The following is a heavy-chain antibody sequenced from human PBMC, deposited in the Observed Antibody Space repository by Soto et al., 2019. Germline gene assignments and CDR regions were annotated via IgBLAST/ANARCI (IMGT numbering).Heavy chain of an antibody. Sequence: SETLSLTCTVSGGSISSYYWSWIRQPPGKGLEWIGYIYYSGSTNYNPSLKSRVTISVDTSKNQFSLKLSSVTAADTAVYYCARAPFNTAMVFFDYWGQGTLVTVSS. J-gene: IGHJ4*02. CDR3: ARAPFNTAMVFFDY. CDR2: IYYSGST. V-gene: IGHV4-59*01. D-gene: IGHD5-18*01. CDR1: GGSISSYY.